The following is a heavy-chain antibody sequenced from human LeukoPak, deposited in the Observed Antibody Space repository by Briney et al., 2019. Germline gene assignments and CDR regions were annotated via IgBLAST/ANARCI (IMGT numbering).Heavy chain of an antibody. CDR3: ARDLAKGRYFDY. CDR1: GFTFNTYG. Sequence: GMSLRLSCAASGFTFNTYGMHWVRQTPGKGLEWVAVIWFDGSKIYYTDSVKGRFTISRDNSKNTLFLQMSSLRAEGSGVYYCARDLAKGRYFDYWGQGTLVTVSS. D-gene: IGHD1-26*01. CDR2: IWFDGSKI. V-gene: IGHV3-33*01. J-gene: IGHJ4*02.